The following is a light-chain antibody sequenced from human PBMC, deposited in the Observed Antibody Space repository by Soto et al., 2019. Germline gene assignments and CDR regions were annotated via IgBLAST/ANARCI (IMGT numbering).Light chain of an antibody. Sequence: IRMTQSPSSFSASTGDRVTITCRASQSISSWLAWYQQKPGKAPKLLIYDASSLESGVPSRFSGSGSGTEFTLTISSLQPDDFGTYYCHQYKSYPRTFGQGTKVDIK. CDR2: DAS. CDR3: HQYKSYPRT. CDR1: QSISSW. V-gene: IGKV1-5*01. J-gene: IGKJ1*01.